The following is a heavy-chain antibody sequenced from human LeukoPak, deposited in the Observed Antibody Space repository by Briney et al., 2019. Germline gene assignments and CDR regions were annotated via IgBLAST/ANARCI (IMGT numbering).Heavy chain of an antibody. CDR1: GFTFSSYW. V-gene: IGHV4-39*01. D-gene: IGHD3-10*01. CDR2: IYYSGNT. J-gene: IGHJ4*02. Sequence: PGGSLRLSCAASGFTFSSYWMSWVRQPPGKGLEWIGSIYYSGNTYYNPSLKSRVTISVDTSKNQFSLKLSSVTAADTAVYYCASSRRVPGVSIGYFDSWGQGTLVTVSS. CDR3: ASSRRVPGVSIGYFDS.